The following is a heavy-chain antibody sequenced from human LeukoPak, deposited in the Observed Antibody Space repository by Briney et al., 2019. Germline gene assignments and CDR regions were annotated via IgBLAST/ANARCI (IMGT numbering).Heavy chain of an antibody. CDR3: ARDHRYAFDN. J-gene: IGHJ4*01. CDR2: IGISSGNT. Sequence: GGSLRLSCAASGFNFIDYSMNWVRQAPGKGLEWISYIGISSGNTKYADSVKGRFTISRDKARNSLYLQMNSLRVEDTAMYYCARDHRYAFDNWGHGTMVTVSS. V-gene: IGHV3-48*01. CDR1: GFNFIDYS. D-gene: IGHD5-12*01.